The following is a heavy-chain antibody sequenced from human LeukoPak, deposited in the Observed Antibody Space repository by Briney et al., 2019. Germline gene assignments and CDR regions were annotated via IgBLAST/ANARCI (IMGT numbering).Heavy chain of an antibody. V-gene: IGHV3-48*04. CDR2: ISSSSSTI. J-gene: IGHJ5*02. CDR1: GFTFSSYS. Sequence: GGSLRLSCAASGFTFSSYSMNWVRQAPGKGLEWVSYISSSSSTIYYADSVKGRFTISRDNAKNSLYLQMNSLRAEDTAVYYCARAPYSYALNWFDPWGQGTLVTVSS. D-gene: IGHD5-18*01. CDR3: ARAPYSYALNWFDP.